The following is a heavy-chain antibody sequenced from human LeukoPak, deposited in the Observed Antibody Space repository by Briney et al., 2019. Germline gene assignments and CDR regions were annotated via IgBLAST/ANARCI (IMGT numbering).Heavy chain of an antibody. Sequence: GGSLRLSCAASGFTFSSYGMHWVRQAPGKGLEWVAVISYDGSNKYYADSVKGRFTISRDNSKNTLYLQMNSLRAEDTAVYYCAKDKTLDQWLVPLDYWGQGTLVTVSS. CDR3: AKDKTLDQWLVPLDY. V-gene: IGHV3-30*18. J-gene: IGHJ4*02. CDR1: GFTFSSYG. CDR2: ISYDGSNK. D-gene: IGHD6-19*01.